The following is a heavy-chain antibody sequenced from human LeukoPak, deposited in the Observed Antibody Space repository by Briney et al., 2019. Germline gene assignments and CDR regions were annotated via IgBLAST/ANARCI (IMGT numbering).Heavy chain of an antibody. CDR2: ISGSGGST. CDR3: AKDSLGPGSYYNYYYYYGMDV. V-gene: IGHV3-23*01. J-gene: IGHJ6*02. D-gene: IGHD3-10*01. CDR1: GFTFSSYA. Sequence: PGGSLRLSCAASGFTFSSYAMSWVRQAPGKGLEWVSAISGSGGSTYYADSVKGRFTISRDNSKNTLYLQMNSLRAEDTAVYYCAKDSLGPGSYYNYYYYYGMDVWGQGTTVTVSS.